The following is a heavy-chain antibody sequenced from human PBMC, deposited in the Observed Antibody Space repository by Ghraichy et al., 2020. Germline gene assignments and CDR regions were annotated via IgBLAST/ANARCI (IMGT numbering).Heavy chain of an antibody. V-gene: IGHV3-23*01. D-gene: IGHD5-24*01. CDR3: AKAGVEMATRAPIGA. CDR2: ISGSGGST. J-gene: IGHJ4*02. CDR1: GFTFSRYA. Sequence: GGSLRLSCAASGFTFSRYAMSWVRQAPGKGLEWVSAISGSGGSTYYADSVKGRFTISRDNSKNTLYLQMNSLRAEDTAVYYCAKAGVEMATRAPIGAWGQGTLVTVSS.